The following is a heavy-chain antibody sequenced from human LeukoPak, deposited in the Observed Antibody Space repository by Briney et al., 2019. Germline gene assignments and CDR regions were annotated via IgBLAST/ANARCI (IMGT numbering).Heavy chain of an antibody. CDR3: AKTPKIRGVSNFDY. V-gene: IGHV3-23*01. CDR1: GFTFSSYA. CDR2: ISGSGGST. D-gene: IGHD3-10*01. Sequence: GGSLRLSCAASGFTFSSYAMSWVRQAPGKGLEWVSGISGSGGSTYYADSVKGRFTISRDNSKNTVYLQMNGLRTEDTAVYYCAKTPKIRGVSNFDYWGQGTLVTVSS. J-gene: IGHJ4*02.